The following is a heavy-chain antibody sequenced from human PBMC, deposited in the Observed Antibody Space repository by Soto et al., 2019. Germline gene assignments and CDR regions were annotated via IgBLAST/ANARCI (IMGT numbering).Heavy chain of an antibody. CDR1: GFIYSNYA. CDR2: ISGSGGST. J-gene: IGHJ4*02. V-gene: IGHV3-23*01. Sequence: QPGGSLRLSCAASGFIYSNYAMNWVRQAPGRGLEWVSAISGSGGSTYYSDSVKGRFTISRDNSKNTLYLQLNSLRAEDTAVYYCATLYYDILTGPFDYWGQGTQVTVSS. D-gene: IGHD3-9*01. CDR3: ATLYYDILTGPFDY.